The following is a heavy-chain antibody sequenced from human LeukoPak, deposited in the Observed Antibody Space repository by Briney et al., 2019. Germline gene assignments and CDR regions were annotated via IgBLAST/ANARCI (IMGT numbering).Heavy chain of an antibody. D-gene: IGHD6-19*01. CDR1: GFTFSCCG. CDR3: ARDSPQGGSSAWQFDP. CDR2: IWYDSRDQ. V-gene: IGHV3-33*01. J-gene: IGHJ5*02. Sequence: GRSLRLSCVASGFTFSCCGMHWVRQAPGKGLEWVATIWYDSRDQYYVDSVKGRFTISRDNSKNTMYLQMDSLRAEDTAVYYCARDSPQGGSSAWQFDPWGQGTLVTVPS.